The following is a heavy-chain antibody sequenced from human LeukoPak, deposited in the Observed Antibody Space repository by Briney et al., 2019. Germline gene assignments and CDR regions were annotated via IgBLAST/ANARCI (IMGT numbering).Heavy chain of an antibody. Sequence: SVKVSCKASGGTFSSYAISWVRQAPGQGLERMGRIIPIFGIANYAQKFQGRVTITADKSTSTAYMELSSLRSEDTAVYYCARSSGYYYDSSGYYDFDYWGQGTLVTVSS. CDR3: ARSSGYYYDSSGYYDFDY. J-gene: IGHJ4*02. CDR1: GGTFSSYA. D-gene: IGHD3-22*01. V-gene: IGHV1-69*04. CDR2: IIPIFGIA.